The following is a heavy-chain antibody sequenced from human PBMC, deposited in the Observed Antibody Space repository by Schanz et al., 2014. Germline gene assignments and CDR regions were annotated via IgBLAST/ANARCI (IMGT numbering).Heavy chain of an antibody. CDR3: SRGIVGGLDC. D-gene: IGHD3-16*01. Sequence: VQLVESGGGLVKPGGSLRLSCVASGFPFSTYSIHWVRQAPGKGLEWVSVINSRNEVFSIDSVRGRFTIFRDNPKKSAYLQMNSLRADDTAVYYCSRGIVGGLDCWGQGTLVTVSS. J-gene: IGHJ4*02. CDR1: GFPFSTYS. V-gene: IGHV3-21*01. CDR2: INSRNEV.